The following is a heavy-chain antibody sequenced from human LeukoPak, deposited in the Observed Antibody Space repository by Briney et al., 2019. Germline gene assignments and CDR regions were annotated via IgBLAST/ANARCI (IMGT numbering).Heavy chain of an antibody. Sequence: SETLSLTCAVYGGSFSGYYWSWIRQPPGKGLEWIGEINHSGSTNYNPSLKSRVTISVVTSKNQFSLELSSVTAADTAVYYCARAPRDYYDSSGYYYGFMYYFDYWGQGTLVTVSS. J-gene: IGHJ4*02. D-gene: IGHD3-22*01. CDR2: INHSGST. CDR3: ARAPRDYYDSSGYYYGFMYYFDY. V-gene: IGHV4-34*01. CDR1: GGSFSGYY.